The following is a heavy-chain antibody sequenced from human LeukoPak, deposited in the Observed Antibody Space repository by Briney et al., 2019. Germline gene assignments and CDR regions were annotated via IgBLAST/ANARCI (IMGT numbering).Heavy chain of an antibody. V-gene: IGHV4-59*12. CDR2: IYYSGST. Sequence: SETLSLTCTVSGGSISSYSWSWIRQPPGKGLEWIGYIYYSGSTYYNPSLKSRVTISVDTSKNQFSLKLSSVTAADTAVYYCARLLYGSGSYSNIFDSWGQGTLVTVSS. D-gene: IGHD3-10*01. CDR3: ARLLYGSGSYSNIFDS. J-gene: IGHJ4*02. CDR1: GGSISSYS.